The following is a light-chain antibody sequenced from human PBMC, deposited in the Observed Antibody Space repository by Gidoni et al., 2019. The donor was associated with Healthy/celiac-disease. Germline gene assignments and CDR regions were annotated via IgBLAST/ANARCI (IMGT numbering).Light chain of an antibody. CDR1: QDISNY. CDR2: DAS. Sequence: IQMTQSPSSLSASVGDRVTITCQASQDISNYLNWYQQKPGKAPKLLIYDASNLETGVPSRFSGSGSGTDFTFTISSLQPADIATYYCQHYDNLPLTFGGGTKVEI. CDR3: QHYDNLPLT. V-gene: IGKV1-33*01. J-gene: IGKJ4*01.